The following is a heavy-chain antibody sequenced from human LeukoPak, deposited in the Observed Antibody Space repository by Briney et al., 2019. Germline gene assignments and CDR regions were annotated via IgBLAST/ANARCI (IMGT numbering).Heavy chain of an antibody. D-gene: IGHD4-17*01. CDR3: ARGAAGYGDYHYFDY. CDR1: GFTFSSYA. V-gene: IGHV3-30*04. Sequence: PGGSLRLSCAASGFTFSSYAMHWVRQAPGKGLEWVAVISYDGSNKYYADSVKGRFTISRDNSKNTLYLQMNSLRAEDTAVYYCARGAAGYGDYHYFDYWGQGTLVTVSS. J-gene: IGHJ4*02. CDR2: ISYDGSNK.